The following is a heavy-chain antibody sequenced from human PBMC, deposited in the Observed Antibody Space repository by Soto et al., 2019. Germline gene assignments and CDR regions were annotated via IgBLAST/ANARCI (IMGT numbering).Heavy chain of an antibody. V-gene: IGHV3-33*01. Sequence: VQMLESGGGVVQPGQSLRLSCAASGFTFNTYGMHWVRQIPGKGLQWVAIIWYDGSIKYYADSVKGRFTVSRDNSKHTLYLHMNSLRDEDTAVYYCARIDCTGNNCNPYYHYGMDVWGQGTTVTVSS. CDR2: IWYDGSIK. CDR3: ARIDCTGNNCNPYYHYGMDV. D-gene: IGHD2-8*02. J-gene: IGHJ6*02. CDR1: GFTFNTYG.